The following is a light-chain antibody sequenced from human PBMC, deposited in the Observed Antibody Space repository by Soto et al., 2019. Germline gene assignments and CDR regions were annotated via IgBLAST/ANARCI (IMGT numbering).Light chain of an antibody. CDR3: QQYGSSPPT. V-gene: IGKV3-20*01. Sequence: EIVLTQSPDTLSLSPGERATLSCRASQSVSSNYLAWYQQRPGQAPRLLIYGASSRATGISDRFSGSGSGTDFTLTISRLEPEDFAVYYCQQYGSSPPTFGQGTRLEIK. CDR2: GAS. J-gene: IGKJ5*01. CDR1: QSVSSNY.